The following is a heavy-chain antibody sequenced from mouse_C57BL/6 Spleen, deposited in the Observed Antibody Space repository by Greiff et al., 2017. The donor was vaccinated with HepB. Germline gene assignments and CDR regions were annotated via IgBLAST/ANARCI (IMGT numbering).Heavy chain of an antibody. CDR2: IYPGDGDT. V-gene: IGHV1-82*01. CDR3: ARGGTTVEAMDY. D-gene: IGHD1-1*01. Sequence: VQLQQSGPELVKPGASVKISCKASGYAFSSSWMNWVKQRPGKGLEWIGRIYPGDGDTNYNGKFKGKATLTADKSSSTAYMQLSSLTSEDSAVYFCARGGTTVEAMDYWGQGTSVTVSS. CDR1: GYAFSSSW. J-gene: IGHJ4*01.